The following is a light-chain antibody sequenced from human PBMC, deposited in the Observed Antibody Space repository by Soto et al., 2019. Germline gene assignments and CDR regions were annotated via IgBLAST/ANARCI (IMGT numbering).Light chain of an antibody. CDR3: QQYGSSPPRFT. V-gene: IGKV3-20*01. J-gene: IGKJ3*01. Sequence: EIVLTQSPGTLSLSPGERATLSCRASQSVSSNYLAWYQHKPGQAPRLLIYGASSRATGIPDRFSGSGSGTDFTLTISRLEPEDVEVYYCQQYGSSPPRFTFGPGTKVDIK. CDR2: GAS. CDR1: QSVSSNY.